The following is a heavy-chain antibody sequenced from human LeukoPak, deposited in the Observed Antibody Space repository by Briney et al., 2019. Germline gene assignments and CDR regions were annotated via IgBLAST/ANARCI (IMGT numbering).Heavy chain of an antibody. CDR2: INHSGST. J-gene: IGHJ6*02. CDR3: ARGPNYDFWSGYYYYGMDV. V-gene: IGHV4-34*01. D-gene: IGHD3-3*01. CDR1: GVSFSDYY. Sequence: PSETLSLTCAVYGVSFSDYYWSWIRQPPGKGLEWIGEINHSGSTNYNPSLKSRVTISVDTSKNQFSLKLSSVTAADTAVYYCARGPNYDFWSGYYYYGMDVWGQGTTVTVSS.